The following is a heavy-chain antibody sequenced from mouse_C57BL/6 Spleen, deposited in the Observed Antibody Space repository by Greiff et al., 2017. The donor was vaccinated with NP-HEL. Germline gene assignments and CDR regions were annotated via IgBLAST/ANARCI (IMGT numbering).Heavy chain of an antibody. V-gene: IGHV1-47*01. D-gene: IGHD2-5*01. CDR2: FHPYNDDT. Sequence: VQLKESGAELVKPGASVKMSCKASGYTFTTYPIEWMKQNHGKSLEWIGNFHPYNDDTKYNEKFKGKATLTVEKSSSTVYLELSRLTSDDSAVYYCARGGDYSNSLAMDYWGQGTSVTVSS. CDR1: GYTFTTYP. J-gene: IGHJ4*01. CDR3: ARGGDYSNSLAMDY.